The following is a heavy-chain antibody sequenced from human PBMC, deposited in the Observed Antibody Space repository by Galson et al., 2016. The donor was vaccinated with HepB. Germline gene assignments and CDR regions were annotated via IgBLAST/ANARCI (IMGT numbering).Heavy chain of an antibody. CDR2: IFPDDSDT. V-gene: IGHV5-51*01. Sequence: SGAEVKKPGESLKISCEGSGYSFSNYWIGWVRQMPGKGLEWMGIIFPDDSDTRYSPSFQGQVTISADKSISPAYVHWSNLKASDTAMYYCATVTKAGANAFDFWGQGTMVTVSS. CDR3: ATVTKAGANAFDF. CDR1: GYSFSNYW. J-gene: IGHJ3*01. D-gene: IGHD4-17*01.